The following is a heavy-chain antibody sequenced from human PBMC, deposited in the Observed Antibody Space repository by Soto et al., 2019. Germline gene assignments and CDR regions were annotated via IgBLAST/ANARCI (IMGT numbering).Heavy chain of an antibody. CDR2: IYHSGST. J-gene: IGHJ6*02. Sequence: QVQLQESGPGLVKPSGTLSLTCAVSGGSISSSNWWSWVRQPPGKGLEWMGEIYHSGSTNSNPSLKSRVTISVDKSKNQFSLKLSSVTAADTAVYYCARDRIVVVPAAMKPYYYYGMDVWGQGTTVTVSS. D-gene: IGHD2-2*01. V-gene: IGHV4-4*02. CDR1: GGSISSSNW. CDR3: ARDRIVVVPAAMKPYYYYGMDV.